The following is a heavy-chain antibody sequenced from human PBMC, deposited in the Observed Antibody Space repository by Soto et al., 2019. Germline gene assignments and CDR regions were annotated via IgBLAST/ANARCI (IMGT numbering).Heavy chain of an antibody. V-gene: IGHV4-38-2*01. CDR3: ARGGPWVPYYYDSSPYTFEYWFDP. J-gene: IGHJ5*02. CDR2: IYHVGST. Sequence: SETLSLTCAVSGYSISSGYYWGWLRQPPGKGLEWIGSIYHVGSTYYNPSLNSRVTLSIDMTNNPAALILNSVTAADTAVYYCARGGPWVPYYYDSSPYTFEYWFDPWGQGTLVTVSS. D-gene: IGHD3-22*01. CDR1: GYSISSGYY.